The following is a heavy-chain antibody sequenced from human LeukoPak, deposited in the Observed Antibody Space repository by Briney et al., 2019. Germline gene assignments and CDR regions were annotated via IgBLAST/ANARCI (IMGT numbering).Heavy chain of an antibody. CDR1: GGSISSSPYY. V-gene: IGHV4-39*07. J-gene: IGHJ6*03. Sequence: PSETLSLTCTVSGGSISSSPYYWGWIRQPPGKGLEWIGSIYYSGTTHYSPSLESRVTISVDTSKNQFSLKLSSVTAADTAVYYCARARGLGSRGYYYYMDVWGKGTTVTVSS. CDR3: ARARGLGSRGYYYYMDV. D-gene: IGHD7-27*01. CDR2: IYYSGTT.